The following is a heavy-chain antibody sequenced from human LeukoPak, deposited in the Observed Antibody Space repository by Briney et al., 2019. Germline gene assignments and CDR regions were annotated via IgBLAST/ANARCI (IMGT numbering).Heavy chain of an antibody. CDR1: GFTFNNYW. Sequence: GGSLRLSCAATGFTFNNYWMHWVRQAPGKGLEWVSHINSDGSSTTYADSVKGRFTISRDNAKNTLYLQMNSLRAEDTAVYYCVRGELVVTVRYFDFGGQGTLVTVSS. D-gene: IGHD2-21*02. CDR3: VRGELVVTVRYFDF. V-gene: IGHV3-74*01. CDR2: INSDGSST. J-gene: IGHJ4*02.